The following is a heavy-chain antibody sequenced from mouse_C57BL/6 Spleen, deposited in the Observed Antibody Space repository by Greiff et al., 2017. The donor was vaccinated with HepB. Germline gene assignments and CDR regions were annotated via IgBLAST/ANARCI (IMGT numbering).Heavy chain of an antibody. Sequence: QVQLQQSGPELVKPGASVKISCKASGYAFSSSWMNWVKQRPGKGLEWIGRIYPGDGDTNYNGKFKGKATLTADKSSSTAYMQLSRLTSEDSAVYFCARSGIYYDYDGGFAYWGQGTLVTVSA. D-gene: IGHD2-4*01. V-gene: IGHV1-82*01. CDR3: ARSGIYYDYDGGFAY. CDR1: GYAFSSSW. CDR2: IYPGDGDT. J-gene: IGHJ3*01.